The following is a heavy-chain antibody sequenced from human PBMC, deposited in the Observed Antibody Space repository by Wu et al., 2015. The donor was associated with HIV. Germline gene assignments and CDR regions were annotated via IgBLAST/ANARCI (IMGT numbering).Heavy chain of an antibody. CDR3: VRDGYYYDSSGYYDYYYMDV. CDR2: ISAYNGNT. V-gene: IGHV1-18*01. Sequence: QVQLVQSGAEVKKPGASVKVSCKASGYTFSSYGISWVRQAPGQGLEWMGWISAYNGNTNYAQNLQGRVTMTTDTSTSTAYMELRSLRSDDTAVYYCVRDGYYYDSSGYYDYYYMDVWGKGTTVTVSS. CDR1: GYTFSSYG. D-gene: IGHD3-22*01. J-gene: IGHJ6*03.